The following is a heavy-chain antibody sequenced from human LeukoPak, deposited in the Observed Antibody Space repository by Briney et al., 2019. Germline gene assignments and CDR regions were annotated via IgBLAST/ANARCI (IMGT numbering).Heavy chain of an antibody. J-gene: IGHJ4*02. Sequence: GGSLRLSCTASGFTFGDYTMSWFRQAPGKGLEWVGFIRSKAYGGTTEDAASVKGRFTISRDDSKSIAYLQMNSLKTEDTAVYYCIRGGANSPFDYWGQGTLVTVSS. CDR2: IRSKAYGGTT. D-gene: IGHD1-1*01. V-gene: IGHV3-49*03. CDR1: GFTFGDYT. CDR3: IRGGANSPFDY.